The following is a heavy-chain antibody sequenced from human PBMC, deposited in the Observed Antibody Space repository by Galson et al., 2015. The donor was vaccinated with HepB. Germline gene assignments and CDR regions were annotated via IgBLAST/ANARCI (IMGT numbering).Heavy chain of an antibody. CDR2: IYSGGRT. Sequence: SLRLSCAASGFIVSTNYMSWVRQAPGKGLEWVSVIYSGGRTYYADSAKGRFTISRDNSKNTLYLQMNSLRAEDTAVYYCARETQFRYFDWFIDYWGQGTLVSVSS. J-gene: IGHJ4*02. CDR3: ARETQFRYFDWFIDY. V-gene: IGHV3-53*01. CDR1: GFIVSTNY. D-gene: IGHD3-9*01.